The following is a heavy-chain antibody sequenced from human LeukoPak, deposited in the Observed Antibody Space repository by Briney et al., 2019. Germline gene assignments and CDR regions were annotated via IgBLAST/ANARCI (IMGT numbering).Heavy chain of an antibody. J-gene: IGHJ4*02. CDR1: GFTFSTYT. CDR2: ISTSSIYI. Sequence: PGGSLRLSCVASGFTFSTYTMNWVRQAPGKGLEWVSSISTSSIYIYYADSLKGRFTISRDNAKNTLYLQMNSLRAEDTAVYYCARERWDYYDSSGYDYWGQGTLVTVSS. D-gene: IGHD3-22*01. CDR3: ARERWDYYDSSGYDY. V-gene: IGHV3-21*01.